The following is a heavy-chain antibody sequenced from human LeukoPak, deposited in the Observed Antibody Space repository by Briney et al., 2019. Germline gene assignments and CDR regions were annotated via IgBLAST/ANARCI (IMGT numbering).Heavy chain of an antibody. Sequence: GGSLRLSCAASGFIFRSYNMNWVRQAPGKGLEWVSSISKNSDYIYYADSVRGRFTISGDNAKNSLYLQMNSLRAEDTAVYYCARDRQITMVRGVYTDAFDIWGQGTMVTVSS. J-gene: IGHJ3*02. V-gene: IGHV3-21*01. CDR2: ISKNSDYI. CDR3: ARDRQITMVRGVYTDAFDI. CDR1: GFIFRSYN. D-gene: IGHD3-10*01.